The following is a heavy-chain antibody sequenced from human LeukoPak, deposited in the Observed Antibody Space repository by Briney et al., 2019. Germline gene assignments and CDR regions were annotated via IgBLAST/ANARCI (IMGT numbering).Heavy chain of an antibody. CDR2: ISSSSNSI. V-gene: IGHV3-48*02. J-gene: IGHJ4*02. CDR3: ARGVATIDY. D-gene: IGHD5-12*01. Sequence: GGSLRLSCAASGFTFTSYTMNWVRLAPGKGLEWVSYISSSSNSIYYADSVKGRFTISRDNAKNSLYLQMNSLRDEDTAVYYCARGVATIDYWGQGTLVTVSS. CDR1: GFTFTSYT.